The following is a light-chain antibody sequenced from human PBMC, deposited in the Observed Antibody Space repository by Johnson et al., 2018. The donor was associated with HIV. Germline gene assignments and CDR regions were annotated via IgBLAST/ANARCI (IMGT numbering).Light chain of an antibody. J-gene: IGLJ1*01. CDR2: ENN. CDR3: GTWDSSLSAYV. Sequence: QSVLTQPPSVSAAPGQKVTISCSGSSSNIGNNYVSWYQQLPGTAPKVLIYENNKRPSGIPDRLSGSKYDTSATLGITGLQTGDEADYYCGTWDSSLSAYVFGTGTKVTVL. V-gene: IGLV1-51*02. CDR1: SSNIGNNY.